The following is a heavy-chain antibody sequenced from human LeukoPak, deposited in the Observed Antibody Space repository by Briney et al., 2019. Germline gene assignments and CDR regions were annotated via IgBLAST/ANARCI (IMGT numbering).Heavy chain of an antibody. V-gene: IGHV3-33*01. D-gene: IGHD6-13*01. Sequence: PGGSLRLSCAASGFTFSSYGMHWVRQAPGKGLEWVAVIWYDGSNKYYADSVKSRFTISRDNSKNTLYLQMNSLRAEDTAVYYCARFSSSWDPFDYWGQGTLVTVSS. J-gene: IGHJ4*02. CDR3: ARFSSSWDPFDY. CDR1: GFTFSSYG. CDR2: IWYDGSNK.